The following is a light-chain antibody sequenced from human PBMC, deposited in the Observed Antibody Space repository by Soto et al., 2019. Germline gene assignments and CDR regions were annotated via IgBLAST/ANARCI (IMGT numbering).Light chain of an antibody. J-gene: IGKJ1*01. Sequence: ENVLTQFPVTLSLSPGERATLSCRASQNAHTSLAWYRQKPGQAPRLLIYDAFKRAAGIPARFSGSGSGTDFTLTISSLEPEDFAVYYCQQYGSSGTFGQGTKVDIK. V-gene: IGKV3-11*01. CDR1: QNAHTS. CDR3: QQYGSSGT. CDR2: DAF.